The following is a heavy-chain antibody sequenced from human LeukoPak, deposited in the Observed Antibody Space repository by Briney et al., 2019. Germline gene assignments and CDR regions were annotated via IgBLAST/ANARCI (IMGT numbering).Heavy chain of an antibody. V-gene: IGHV3-30*18. CDR1: GFTFSSYG. CDR3: AKDLAYDSSGYSPFDY. J-gene: IGHJ4*02. D-gene: IGHD3-22*01. Sequence: GGSLRLSCAASGFTFSSYGMHWVRQAPGKGLEWVAVISYDGSNKYYADSVKGRFTISRDNSKNTLYLRMNSLRAEDTAVYYCAKDLAYDSSGYSPFDYWGQGTLVTVSS. CDR2: ISYDGSNK.